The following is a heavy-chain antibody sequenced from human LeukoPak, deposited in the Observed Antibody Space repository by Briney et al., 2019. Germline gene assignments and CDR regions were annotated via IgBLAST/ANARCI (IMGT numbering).Heavy chain of an antibody. CDR1: GFTFSSYA. Sequence: GGSLRLSCAASGFTFSSYATHWVRQAPGKGLEWVAVISYDGSNKYYADSVKGRFTISRDNSKNTLYLQMNSLRAEDTAVYYCARVGGTSAYYYYYMDVWGKGTTVTVSS. J-gene: IGHJ6*03. CDR3: ARVGGTSAYYYYYMDV. CDR2: ISYDGSNK. D-gene: IGHD1-1*01. V-gene: IGHV3-30*01.